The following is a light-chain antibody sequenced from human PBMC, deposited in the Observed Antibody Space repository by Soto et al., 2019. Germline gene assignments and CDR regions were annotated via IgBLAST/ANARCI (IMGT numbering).Light chain of an antibody. Sequence: QSVLTQTPSASGTPGQRVTISCSGSSSNIGSNYVYWYQQLPGTAPKLLIYRNNQRPSGVPDRFSGSKSGTSASQAISGLRSEDESDYYCAAWDDSLSGWVFGGGTKLTVL. V-gene: IGLV1-47*01. CDR3: AAWDDSLSGWV. J-gene: IGLJ3*02. CDR2: RNN. CDR1: SSNIGSNY.